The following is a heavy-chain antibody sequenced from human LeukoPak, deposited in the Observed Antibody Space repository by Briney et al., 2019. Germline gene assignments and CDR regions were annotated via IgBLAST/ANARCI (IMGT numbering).Heavy chain of an antibody. CDR1: GGSISSSSYY. CDR2: IYYSGST. Sequence: SETLSLTCTVSGGSISSSSYYWGWIRQPPGKGLEWIGSIYYSGSTYYNPSLKSRVTISVDTSKNQFSLKLSSVTAADTAVYYCARRLRYFDYYFDYWGQRTLVTVSS. J-gene: IGHJ4*02. V-gene: IGHV4-39*01. D-gene: IGHD3-9*01. CDR3: ARRLRYFDYYFDY.